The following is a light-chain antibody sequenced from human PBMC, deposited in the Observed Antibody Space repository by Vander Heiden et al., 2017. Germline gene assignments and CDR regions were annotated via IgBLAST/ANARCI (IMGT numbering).Light chain of an antibody. Sequence: IQMTQCPSSLSASVGDRVTITCRASQSISSYLNWYRQKPGKAPKLLIYAASSLQSGVPSRFSGSGSGTDVTLTINRLQPEDFATYYCQKSDNTTRTFGQGTKVDIK. J-gene: IGKJ1*01. CDR1: QSISSY. CDR2: AAS. CDR3: QKSDNTTRT. V-gene: IGKV1-39*01.